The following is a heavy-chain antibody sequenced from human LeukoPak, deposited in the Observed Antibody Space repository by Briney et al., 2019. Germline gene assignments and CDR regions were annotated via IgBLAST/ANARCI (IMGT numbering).Heavy chain of an antibody. CDR1: GLTYSRYA. CDR2: ISEDGSNQ. CDR3: SRSAGVDY. J-gene: IGHJ4*02. V-gene: IGHV3-30*04. D-gene: IGHD3-10*01. Sequence: PGRSLRLSCAASGLTYSRYAVHWVRQAPAKGLEWVAAISEDGSNQYYADSVKGRFTISRDNSKNTLYLQMNSLRAEDTAVYYCSRSAGVDYWGQGTLVTVSS.